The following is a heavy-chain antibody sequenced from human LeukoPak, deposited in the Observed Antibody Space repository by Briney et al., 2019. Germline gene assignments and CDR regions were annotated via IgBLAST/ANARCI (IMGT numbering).Heavy chain of an antibody. CDR2: ISYDGSNK. CDR1: GFNFSSYA. Sequence: GGSLRLSCAASGFNFSSYAMHWVRQAPGKGLEWVAVISYDGSNKYYADSVKGRFTISRDNSKNTLYLQMNSLRAEDTAVYYCARPLGGSYFELDYWGQGTLVTVSS. J-gene: IGHJ4*02. V-gene: IGHV3-30-3*01. CDR3: ARPLGGSYFELDY. D-gene: IGHD1-26*01.